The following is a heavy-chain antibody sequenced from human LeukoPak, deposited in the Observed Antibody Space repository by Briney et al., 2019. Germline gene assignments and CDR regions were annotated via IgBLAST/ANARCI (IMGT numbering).Heavy chain of an antibody. Sequence: PGGSLRLSCAASGFTFSSYEMDWVRQAPGKGLEWVSYISSSGSTIYYADSVKGRFTISRDNAKNSLYLQMNSLRAEDTAVYYCAREVPYYGMDVWGQGTTVTVSS. CDR1: GFTFSSYE. V-gene: IGHV3-48*03. CDR2: ISSSGSTI. CDR3: AREVPYYGMDV. J-gene: IGHJ6*02.